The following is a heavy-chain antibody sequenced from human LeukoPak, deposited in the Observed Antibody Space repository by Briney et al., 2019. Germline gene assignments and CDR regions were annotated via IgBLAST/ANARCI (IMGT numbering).Heavy chain of an antibody. V-gene: IGHV3-33*01. CDR1: GFTFSNYG. Sequence: PGGSLRLSCAASGFTFSNYGMHWVRQAPGKGLEWVAVIWYDGTNKYYADSVKGRFTISRDNSKNTVDLQMTSLRAEDTALYYCVTQRITTTDTTTDFWGQGTLVTVSS. CDR2: IWYDGTNK. D-gene: IGHD1-1*01. CDR3: VTQRITTTDTTTDF. J-gene: IGHJ4*02.